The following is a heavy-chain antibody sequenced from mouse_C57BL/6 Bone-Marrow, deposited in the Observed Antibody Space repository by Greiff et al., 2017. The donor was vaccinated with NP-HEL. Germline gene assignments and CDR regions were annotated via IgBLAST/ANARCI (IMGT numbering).Heavy chain of an antibody. J-gene: IGHJ4*01. CDR3: ARDAGRRGNYYAMDY. Sequence: EVMLVESGGGLVQSGRSLRLSCATSGFTFSDFYMEWVRQAPGKGLEWIAASRNKANDYTTEYSASVKGRFIVSRDTSQSILYLQMNALRAEDTAIYYCARDAGRRGNYYAMDYWGQGTSVTVSS. V-gene: IGHV7-1*01. CDR1: GFTFSDFY. CDR2: SRNKANDYTT.